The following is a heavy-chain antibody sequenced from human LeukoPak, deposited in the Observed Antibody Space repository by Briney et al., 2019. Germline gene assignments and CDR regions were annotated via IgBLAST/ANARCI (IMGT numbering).Heavy chain of an antibody. CDR1: GFTVSTNY. Sequence: GGSLRLSCAASGFTVSTNYMNWVRQALGKGLEWVSLIYSDGSTYYADSVKGRFTISRDNSKNTLYLQMNSLRAEDTAVYYCARVRSDMVRGVKGDWFDPWGQGTLVTVSS. J-gene: IGHJ5*02. D-gene: IGHD3-10*01. CDR3: ARVRSDMVRGVKGDWFDP. CDR2: IYSDGST. V-gene: IGHV3-66*01.